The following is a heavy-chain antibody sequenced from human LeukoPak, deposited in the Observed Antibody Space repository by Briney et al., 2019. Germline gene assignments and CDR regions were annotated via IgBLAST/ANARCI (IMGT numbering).Heavy chain of an antibody. J-gene: IGHJ4*02. D-gene: IGHD1-26*01. V-gene: IGHV4-59*08. CDR2: IYYSGST. CDR3: ARYSGSPTWYLDF. Sequence: SETLSLTCSVSGGSINSYYWTWIRQSPGKGLEWIGHIYYSGSTKYNPSLMSRVTMSADTSKNQFSLGLTSVTAADTAVYYCARYSGSPTWYLDFWGQGALVTVSS. CDR1: GGSINSYY.